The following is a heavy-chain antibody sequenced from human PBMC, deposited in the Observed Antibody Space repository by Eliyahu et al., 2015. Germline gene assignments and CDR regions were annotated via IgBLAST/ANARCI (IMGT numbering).Heavy chain of an antibody. J-gene: IGHJ4*02. D-gene: IGHD1-26*01. CDR3: AKDISKYEWGAAATTLHY. Sequence: EVQLVESGGGFVQPGRSLRLSCAASGFTFDDYAMHWVRQAPGKGLEWVSGISWNGGSVGYADSVKGRFTISRDNAKNSLYLQMNSLRAEDTALYYCAKDISKYEWGAAATTLHYWGQGTLVTVSS. CDR1: GFTFDDYA. CDR2: ISWNGGSV. V-gene: IGHV3-9*01.